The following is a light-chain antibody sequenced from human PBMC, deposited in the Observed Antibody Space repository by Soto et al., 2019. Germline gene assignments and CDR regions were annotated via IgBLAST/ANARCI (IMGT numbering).Light chain of an antibody. Sequence: EIVLTQSPGTLSLSPGERATLSCRASWSVGSYLAWSQQKPGQAPRLLISDTSSRATGIPDRFSGSGSGTEFTLNISRLEPEDCGVYYWQQYRSSRVNFGGGTNEDI. CDR2: DTS. V-gene: IGKV3-20*01. CDR3: QQYRSSRVN. J-gene: IGKJ4*01. CDR1: WSVGSY.